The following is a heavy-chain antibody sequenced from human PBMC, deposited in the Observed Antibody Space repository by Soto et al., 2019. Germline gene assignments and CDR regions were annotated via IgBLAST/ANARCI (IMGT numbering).Heavy chain of an antibody. CDR3: ARYRRGAVAGYTLDN. V-gene: IGHV4-59*01. CDR1: GGSISSNY. CDR2: VYNSGST. J-gene: IGHJ4*02. D-gene: IGHD6-13*01. Sequence: SETLSLTCTVSGGSISSNYWTWIRQPPGKGLEWIGYVYNSGSTNYNPSLKSRVTISEDTSKSQFSLKVNSMTAADTAGYYCARYRRGAVAGYTLDNWGQGILVTVSS.